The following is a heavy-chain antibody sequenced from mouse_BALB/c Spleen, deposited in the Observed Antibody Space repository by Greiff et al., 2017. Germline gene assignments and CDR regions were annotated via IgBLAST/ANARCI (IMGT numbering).Heavy chain of an antibody. CDR3: ARETARAMAY. V-gene: IGHV1-7*01. D-gene: IGHD3-2*01. CDR2: INPSTGYT. Sequence: VKLVESGAELAKPGASVKMSCKASGYTFTSYWMHWVKQRPGQGLEWIGYINPSTGYTEYNQKFKDKATLTADKSSSTAYMQLSSLTSEDSAVYYCARETARAMAYWGQGTLVTVSA. J-gene: IGHJ3*01. CDR1: GYTFTSYW.